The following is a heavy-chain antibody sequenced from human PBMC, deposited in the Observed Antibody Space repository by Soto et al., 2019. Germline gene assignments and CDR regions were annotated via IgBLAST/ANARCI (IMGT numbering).Heavy chain of an antibody. CDR1: GYTFTSYG. CDR2: INAGNGNT. D-gene: IGHD2-2*01. Sequence: ASVKVSCKASGYTFTSYGISWVRQAPGQRLEWMGWINAGNGNTKYSQKFQGRVTITRDTSASTAYMELSSLRSEDTAVYYCARDAGVGYCISTSCQSGMDVWG. V-gene: IGHV1-3*01. J-gene: IGHJ6*02. CDR3: ARDAGVGYCISTSCQSGMDV.